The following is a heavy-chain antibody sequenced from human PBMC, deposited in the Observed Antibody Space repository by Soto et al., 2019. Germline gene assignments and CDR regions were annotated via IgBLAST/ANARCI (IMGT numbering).Heavy chain of an antibody. V-gene: IGHV4-30-4*01. CDR3: ARAPPLKYTYGLRGAFDI. J-gene: IGHJ3*02. CDR2: IYYSGST. D-gene: IGHD5-18*01. CDR1: GGSISSGDYY. Sequence: SETLSLTCTFSGGSISSGDYYWSWIRQPPGKGLEWIGYIYYSGSTYYNPSLKSRVTISVDTSKNQFSLKLSSVTAADTAVYYCARAPPLKYTYGLRGAFDIWGQGTIVTVSS.